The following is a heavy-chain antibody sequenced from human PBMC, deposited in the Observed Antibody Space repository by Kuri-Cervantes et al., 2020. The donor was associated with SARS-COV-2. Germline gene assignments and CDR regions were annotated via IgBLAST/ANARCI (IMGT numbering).Heavy chain of an antibody. CDR3: ARDAFDSSGYQLVDY. CDR1: GYTFTSYG. V-gene: IGHV1-18*04. Sequence: ASVKVSCKASGYTFTSYGISWVRQAPGQGLEWMGWSSAYNGNTDYAQKLQGRVTMTTDTSTSTAYMELRSLRSDDTAVHYCARDAFDSSGYQLVDYWGQGTLVTVSS. D-gene: IGHD3-22*01. CDR2: SSAYNGNT. J-gene: IGHJ4*02.